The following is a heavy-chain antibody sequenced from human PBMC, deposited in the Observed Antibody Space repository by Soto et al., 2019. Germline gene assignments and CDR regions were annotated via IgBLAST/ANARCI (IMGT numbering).Heavy chain of an antibody. J-gene: IGHJ3*02. V-gene: IGHV4-38-2*02. CDR2: IYHSGNT. CDR3: ARATYYDFWSGFFDI. Sequence: PSETLSLTCSVSGYSISSGYYCGCIRQPPGKGLEWIGSIYHSGNTYYNPSLKSQVTISVDTSKNQFSLKLTSVTAADTAVYYCARATYYDFWSGFFDIWGQGTMVTVSS. D-gene: IGHD3-3*01. CDR1: GYSISSGYY.